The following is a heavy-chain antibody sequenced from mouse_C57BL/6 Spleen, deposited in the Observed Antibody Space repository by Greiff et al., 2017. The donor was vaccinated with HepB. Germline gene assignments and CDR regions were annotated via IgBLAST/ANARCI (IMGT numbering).Heavy chain of an antibody. CDR3: ARGLRLHFDY. J-gene: IGHJ2*01. CDR2: IYPGSGNT. Sequence: VQLKQSGPELVKPGASVKISCKASGYSFTSYYIHWVKQRPGQGLEWIGWIYPGSGNTKYNEKFKGKATLTADTSSSTAYMQLSSLTSEDSAVYYCARGLRLHFDYWGQGTTLTVSS. V-gene: IGHV1-66*01. CDR1: GYSFTSYY. D-gene: IGHD3-2*02.